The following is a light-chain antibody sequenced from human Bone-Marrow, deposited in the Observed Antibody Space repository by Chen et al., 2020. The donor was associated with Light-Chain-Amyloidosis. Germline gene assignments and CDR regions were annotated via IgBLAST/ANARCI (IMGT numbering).Light chain of an antibody. Sequence: LGRVTCSLDSGHDGYGIAWHQHLPGKGPRYLLKINSDGTYNRGDGVPDRFSGSMSGAERYLTISSLQSEDEGDYYCQTWGSGIRVFGGGTKVTVL. V-gene: IGLV4-69*01. J-gene: IGLJ3*02. CDR3: QTWGSGIRV. CDR2: INSDGTY. CDR1: SGHDGYG.